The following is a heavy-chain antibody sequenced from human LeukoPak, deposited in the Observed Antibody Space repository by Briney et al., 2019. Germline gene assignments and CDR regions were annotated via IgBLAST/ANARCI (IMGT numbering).Heavy chain of an antibody. D-gene: IGHD3-10*01. J-gene: IGHJ6*02. CDR3: ARDRPRWRFGDGMDV. Sequence: ASVKVSCKASGYTFFSYYMHWVRQAPGEGLEWMGRIHPSGGSTTYAQKFQDRVTMTRDMSTSTVYMKLNSLRSEDTAVYYCARDRPRWRFGDGMDVWGQGTTVTVSS. CDR1: GYTFFSYY. CDR2: IHPSGGST. V-gene: IGHV1-46*01.